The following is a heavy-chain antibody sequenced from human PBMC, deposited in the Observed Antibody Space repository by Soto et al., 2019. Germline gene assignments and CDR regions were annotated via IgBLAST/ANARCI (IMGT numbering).Heavy chain of an antibody. V-gene: IGHV2-5*02. Sequence: QITLKESGPTLVKPTQTLMLTCTFSGFSLTTSGVGVGWIRQPPGKALEWLALSYWDDDEGYSPSLKCRFTINEDTSTTLVVLTMPNIHTVDTATYYCAHRPRGYSYHFDYWGQGTLVTVSS. CDR3: AHRPRGYSYHFDY. J-gene: IGHJ4*02. D-gene: IGHD5-18*01. CDR2: SYWDDDE. CDR1: GFSLTTSGVG.